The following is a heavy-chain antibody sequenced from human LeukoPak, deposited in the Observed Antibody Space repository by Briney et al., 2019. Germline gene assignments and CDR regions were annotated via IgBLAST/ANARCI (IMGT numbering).Heavy chain of an antibody. CDR3: ARSQLVLDYYYGMDV. D-gene: IGHD6-6*01. J-gene: IGHJ6*02. V-gene: IGHV4-31*03. CDR1: RGSISSGGYY. CDR2: IYYSGST. Sequence: SETLSLTCTVSRGSISSGGYYWSWIRQHPGKGLEWIGYIYYSGSTYYNPSLKSRVTISVDTSKNQFSLKLSSVTAADTAVYYCARSQLVLDYYYGMDVWGQGTTVTVSS.